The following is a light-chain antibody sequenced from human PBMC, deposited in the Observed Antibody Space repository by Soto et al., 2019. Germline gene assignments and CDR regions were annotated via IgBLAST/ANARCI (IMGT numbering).Light chain of an antibody. Sequence: DIVMTQSPDSLAVSLGERATVNCKSSQTIVYSPSNTNYLAWYQQKPGQPPKLLIYGASTRESGVPDRFSGSGSGTEFTLTISSLQAEDVAVYYCLQYYAIPRTFGPGTRVEIK. V-gene: IGKV4-1*01. J-gene: IGKJ1*01. CDR1: QTIVYSPSNTNY. CDR3: LQYYAIPRT. CDR2: GAS.